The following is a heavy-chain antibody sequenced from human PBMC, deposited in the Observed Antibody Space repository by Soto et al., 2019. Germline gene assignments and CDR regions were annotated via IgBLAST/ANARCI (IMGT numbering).Heavy chain of an antibody. CDR2: ISPNGQGI. J-gene: IGHJ4*02. V-gene: IGHV3-23*01. Sequence: EVKLLESGGGLVQPGGSLRLSCGVSGFTVTSNGVSWVRQAPGKGLEWVSAISPNGQGIWYADSVKGRFTISRDISRNPVFLQMDSLRAEDTAVYYCAKVRQYPRDYFHYWGQGTLVTVAS. CDR1: GFTVTSNG. D-gene: IGHD4-4*01. CDR3: AKVRQYPRDYFHY.